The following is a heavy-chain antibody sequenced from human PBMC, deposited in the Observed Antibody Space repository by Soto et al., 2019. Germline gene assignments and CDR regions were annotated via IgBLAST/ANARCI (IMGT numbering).Heavy chain of an antibody. CDR2: IYPGDSDA. V-gene: IGHV5-51*01. CDR3: ARQADYNILAGYFYYFDY. J-gene: IGHJ4*02. CDR1: GYSFTDYW. Sequence: EVQLVQSGPEVKKPGQSLRISCKSSGYSFTDYWIGWGRQLPGKGLEGMGIIYPGDSDARYSPSFQGQVTISVDTSINNASLRWNSLTASDTAMYYCARQADYNILAGYFYYFDYWGQGSLVTVSS. D-gene: IGHD3-9*01.